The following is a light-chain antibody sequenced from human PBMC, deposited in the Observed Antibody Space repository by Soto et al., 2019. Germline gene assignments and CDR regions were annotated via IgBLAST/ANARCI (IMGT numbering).Light chain of an antibody. Sequence: QSVLTQPPSVSGAPGQRVTISCTGSRSNLGAGHDVHWYQQLPGAAPKLLIYGNTNRPSGVPERFSGSKSGTSASLAITGLQTKDEADYYSQSYDRTVGVHVVFGGGTKLTVL. CDR1: RSNLGAGHD. V-gene: IGLV1-40*01. J-gene: IGLJ2*01. CDR3: QSYDRTVGVHVV. CDR2: GNT.